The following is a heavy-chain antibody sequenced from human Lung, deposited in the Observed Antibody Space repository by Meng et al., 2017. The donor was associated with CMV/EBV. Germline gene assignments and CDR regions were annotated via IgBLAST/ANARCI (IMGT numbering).Heavy chain of an antibody. CDR3: ARGSFWSAYKGDFDY. J-gene: IGHJ4*02. CDR1: GVTFRSYA. D-gene: IGHD3-3*01. V-gene: IGHV1-69*01. CDR2: IIPIFGTA. Sequence: SGVTFRSYAICWGRQAPRPGREWMGWIIPIFGTANYAQKLQLRVTITPDESTSTAYMALSSLRAEDTAVYYCARGSFWSAYKGDFDYWGQGTLVTVSS.